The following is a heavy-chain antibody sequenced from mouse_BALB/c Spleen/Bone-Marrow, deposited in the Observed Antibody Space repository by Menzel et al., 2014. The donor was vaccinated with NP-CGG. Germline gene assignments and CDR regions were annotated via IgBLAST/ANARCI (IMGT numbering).Heavy chain of an antibody. J-gene: IGHJ2*01. V-gene: IGHV1-54*01. CDR2: INAGSGGT. CDR3: ARSLTGKKTFDY. CDR1: GYVFXNYL. Sequence: VQLQQSGAELVRPGTSVKVSCKASGYVFXNYLIEWVKQRPGQGLEWIGVINAGSGGTDYSEKFKGEATLTADKSSSTAYMQLSSLTSDDSAVYFCARSLTGKKTFDYWGQGTTLTVPS. D-gene: IGHD4-1*01.